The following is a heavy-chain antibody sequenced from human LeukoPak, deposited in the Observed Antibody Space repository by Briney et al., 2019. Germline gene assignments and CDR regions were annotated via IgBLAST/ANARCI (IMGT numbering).Heavy chain of an antibody. J-gene: IGHJ5*02. CDR2: ISSSGSTI. Sequence: PGGSLRLSCAASGFTFSDYYMSWIRQAPGKGLEWVSYISSSGSTIYYADSVKGRFTISRDNAKNSLYLQMNSLRAEDTAVYYCARCYSSSPRGNNWFDPWGQGTLVTVSS. V-gene: IGHV3-11*04. CDR3: ARCYSSSPRGNNWFDP. CDR1: GFTFSDYY. D-gene: IGHD6-6*01.